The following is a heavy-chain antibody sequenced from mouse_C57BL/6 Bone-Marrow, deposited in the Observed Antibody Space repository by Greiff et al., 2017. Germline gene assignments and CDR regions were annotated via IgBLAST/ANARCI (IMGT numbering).Heavy chain of an antibody. CDR3: AREGITDWYFDV. V-gene: IGHV1-50*01. J-gene: IGHJ1*03. Sequence: QVQLQQPGAELVKPGASVKLSCKASGYTFTSYWMQWVKQRPGQGLEWIGEIDPSDSYTNYNQKFKGKATLTVDTSSSTAYMQRSSLTSEDSAVYYCAREGITDWYFDVWGTGTTVTVSS. CDR1: GYTFTSYW. CDR2: IDPSDSYT. D-gene: IGHD1-1*01.